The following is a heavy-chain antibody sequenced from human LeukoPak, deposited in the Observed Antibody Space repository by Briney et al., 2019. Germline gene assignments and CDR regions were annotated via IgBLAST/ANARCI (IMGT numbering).Heavy chain of an antibody. Sequence: TSETLSLTCTVSGASISSTSHYWGWIRQPPGKGLEWIGCIYYSGNTYYNPSLKSRVTMSVDTSKNQFSLRLSSVTAADTAVYYCAKDSGNPYYYYGMDVWGQGTTVTVSS. V-gene: IGHV4-39*07. D-gene: IGHD1-26*01. CDR2: IYYSGNT. J-gene: IGHJ6*02. CDR3: AKDSGNPYYYYGMDV. CDR1: GASISSTSHY.